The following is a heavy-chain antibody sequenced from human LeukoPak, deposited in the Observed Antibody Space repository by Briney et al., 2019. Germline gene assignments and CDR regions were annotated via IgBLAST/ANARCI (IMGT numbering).Heavy chain of an antibody. CDR3: AKDLGYCSSTSCYPYGMDV. CDR1: GFTFSSYA. D-gene: IGHD2-2*01. V-gene: IGHV3-23*01. CDR2: ISGSGGST. Sequence: GGSLRLSCAASGFTFSSYAMSWVRQAPGKGLEWVSAISGSGGSTYYADSVKGRFTISRDNSKNTLYLQMNSLRAEDTAVYYCAKDLGYCSSTSCYPYGMDVWGQGTTVTVSS. J-gene: IGHJ6*02.